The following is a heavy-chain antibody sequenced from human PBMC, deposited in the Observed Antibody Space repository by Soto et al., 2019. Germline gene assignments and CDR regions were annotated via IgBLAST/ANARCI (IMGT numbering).Heavy chain of an antibody. Sequence: SVKVSWKTAGGIFSSCGFNWLGQAPGQGLEWMGRIVAMFGTTNYTERLQGRVTITADRSSSAAYLELSSLTSDDTGVYYCATQRTALSPVDPCVQGKLVTVSS. J-gene: IGHJ5*02. D-gene: IGHD1-1*01. V-gene: IGHV1-69*06. CDR1: GGIFSSCG. CDR3: ATQRTALSPVDP. CDR2: IVAMFGTT.